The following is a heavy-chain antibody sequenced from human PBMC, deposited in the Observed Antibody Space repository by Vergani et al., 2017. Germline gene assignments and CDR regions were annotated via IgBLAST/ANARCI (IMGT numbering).Heavy chain of an antibody. V-gene: IGHV3-30*04. CDR1: GFTFSSYA. Sequence: QVQLVESGGGVVQPGRSLRLSCAASGFTFSSYAMHWVRQAPGKGLEWVAVISYDGSNKYYADSVKGRFTISRDNSKNTLYLQMNSLRAEDTAVYYCANVAAAGTDFDYWGQGTLVTVSS. CDR2: ISYDGSNK. J-gene: IGHJ4*02. D-gene: IGHD6-13*01. CDR3: ANVAAAGTDFDY.